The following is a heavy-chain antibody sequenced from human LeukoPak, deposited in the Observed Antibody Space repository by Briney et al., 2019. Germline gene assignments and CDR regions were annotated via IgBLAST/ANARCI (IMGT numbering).Heavy chain of an antibody. CDR2: ISSSSSYI. Sequence: GGSLRLSCAASGFTFSSYAMSWVRQAPGKGLEWVSSISSSSSYIYYADSVKGRFTISRDNAKNSLYLQMNSLRAEDTAVYYCARGERYDILTGAFDYWGQGTLVTVSS. D-gene: IGHD3-9*01. J-gene: IGHJ4*02. V-gene: IGHV3-21*01. CDR3: ARGERYDILTGAFDY. CDR1: GFTFSSYA.